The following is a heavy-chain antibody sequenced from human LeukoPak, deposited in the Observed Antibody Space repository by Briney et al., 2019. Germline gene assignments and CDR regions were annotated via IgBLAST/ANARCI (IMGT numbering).Heavy chain of an antibody. CDR1: GFTFSSYE. Sequence: GSLRLSCAASGFTFSSYEMNWVRQAPGKGLEWVSYISSSGSTIYYADSVKGRFTISRDNAKNSLYLQMNSLRAEDTAVYYCARDWFGQLWLDYWGQGTLVTVSS. D-gene: IGHD5-18*01. J-gene: IGHJ4*02. CDR2: ISSSGSTI. V-gene: IGHV3-48*03. CDR3: ARDWFGQLWLDY.